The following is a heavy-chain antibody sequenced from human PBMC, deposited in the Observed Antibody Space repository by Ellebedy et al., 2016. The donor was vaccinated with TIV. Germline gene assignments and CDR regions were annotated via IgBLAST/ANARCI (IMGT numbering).Heavy chain of an antibody. Sequence: GGSLRLSCAASGFSVSSYAMSWVRQAPGMGLEWVSTIGGNRSKTFYADSVEGRFTISRDNTKNTLFLQMNSLRAEDTAVYYCARDLWELHFDYYFDYWGQGTLVTVSS. CDR1: GFSVSSYA. D-gene: IGHD1-26*01. V-gene: IGHV3-23*01. CDR3: ARDLWELHFDYYFDY. CDR2: IGGNRSKT. J-gene: IGHJ4*02.